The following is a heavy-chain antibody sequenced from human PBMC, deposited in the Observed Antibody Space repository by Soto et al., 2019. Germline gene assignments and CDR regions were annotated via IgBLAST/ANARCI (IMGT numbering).Heavy chain of an antibody. CDR1: GGSISSYY. CDR2: IYYSGST. Sequence: LSLTCTVSGGSISSYYWSWIRQPPGKGLEWIGYIYYSGSTNYNPSLKSRVTISVDTSKNQFSLRLSSVTAADTAVYYCASAYKGPEYFQHWGQGTLVTVSS. J-gene: IGHJ1*01. CDR3: ASAYKGPEYFQH. V-gene: IGHV4-59*01. D-gene: IGHD1-1*01.